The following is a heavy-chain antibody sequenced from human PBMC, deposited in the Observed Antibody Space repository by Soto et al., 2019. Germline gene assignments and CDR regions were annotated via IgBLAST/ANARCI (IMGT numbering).Heavy chain of an antibody. J-gene: IGHJ3*02. CDR1: GYTFTSYD. CDR2: MNPNSGNT. V-gene: IGHV1-8*01. CDR3: AIPYSSGWYYWGTFGAFDI. D-gene: IGHD6-19*01. Sequence: ASVKVSCKGSGYTFTSYDINWVRQATGQRLEWMGWMNPNSGNTGYAQKFQGRVTMTRNASISTAYMELSSLRSEDTAVYYCAIPYSSGWYYWGTFGAFDIWGQGTMVTVSS.